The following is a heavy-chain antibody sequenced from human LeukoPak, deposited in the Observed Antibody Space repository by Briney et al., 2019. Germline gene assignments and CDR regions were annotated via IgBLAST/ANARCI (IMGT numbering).Heavy chain of an antibody. D-gene: IGHD5-24*01. J-gene: IGHJ2*01. CDR3: ARRKRWLQNRYWYFDL. Sequence: PSETLSLTCAVYGGSFSGYYWSWIRQPPGKGLEWIGEINHSGSTNYNPSLKSRVTISVDTSKNQFSLKLSSVTAADTAVYYCARRKRWLQNRYWYFDLWGRGTLVTVSS. CDR1: GGSFSGYY. V-gene: IGHV4-34*01. CDR2: INHSGST.